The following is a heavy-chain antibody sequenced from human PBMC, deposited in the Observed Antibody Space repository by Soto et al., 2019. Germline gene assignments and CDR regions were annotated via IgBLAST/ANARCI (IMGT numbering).Heavy chain of an antibody. J-gene: IGHJ4*02. CDR2: ISYDGSNK. CDR3: AKSFKRHIVVVTAIDY. D-gene: IGHD2-21*02. CDR1: GFTFSSYG. Sequence: GGSLRLSCAASGFTFSSYGMHWVRQAPGKGLEWVAVISYDGSNKYYADSVKGRFTISRDNSKNTLYLQMNSLRAEDTAVYYCAKSFKRHIVVVTAIDYWGQGTLVTVSS. V-gene: IGHV3-30*18.